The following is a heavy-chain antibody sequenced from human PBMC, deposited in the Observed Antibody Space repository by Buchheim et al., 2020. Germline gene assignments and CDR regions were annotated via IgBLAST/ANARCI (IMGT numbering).Heavy chain of an antibody. D-gene: IGHD6-6*01. Sequence: EVQLVGSGGDLVQPGGSLRLSCAASGFTFSSYWMHWVRQAPGKGLVWVSRINTDGSSTSYADSVKGRFPVSRDNAKNTLHLQMNSLRAEDTAMYYCARVGRGAARPIDYWGQGTL. CDR3: ARVGRGAARPIDY. CDR2: INTDGSST. J-gene: IGHJ4*02. V-gene: IGHV3-74*01. CDR1: GFTFSSYW.